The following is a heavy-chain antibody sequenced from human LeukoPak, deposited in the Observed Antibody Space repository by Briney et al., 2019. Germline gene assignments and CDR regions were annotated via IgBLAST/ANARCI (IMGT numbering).Heavy chain of an antibody. CDR3: AKASSGSYNY. J-gene: IGHJ4*02. Sequence: PGGSLRLSCAASGFTFHDYAMPWFRQAPGKGLEWVSLISGDGGSTYYADSVKGRFTISRDNSKNSLYLQMNSLRTEDTALYYCAKASSGSYNYWGQGTLVTVSS. CDR1: GFTFHDYA. CDR2: ISGDGGST. V-gene: IGHV3-43*02. D-gene: IGHD1-26*01.